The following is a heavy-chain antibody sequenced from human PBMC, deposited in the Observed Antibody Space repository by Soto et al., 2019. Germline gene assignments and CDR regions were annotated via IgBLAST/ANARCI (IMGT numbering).Heavy chain of an antibody. D-gene: IGHD5-18*01. CDR1: GFTFSSYG. CDR2: ISYDGSNK. Sequence: QPGGSLRLSCAASGFTFSSYGMHWVRQAPGKWLEWVAVISYDGSNKYYADSVKGRFTISRDNSKNTLYLQMNSLRAEDTAVYYCAKSSSYGYDSVYFDYWGQGXLVTVYS. CDR3: AKSSSYGYDSVYFDY. J-gene: IGHJ4*02. V-gene: IGHV3-30*18.